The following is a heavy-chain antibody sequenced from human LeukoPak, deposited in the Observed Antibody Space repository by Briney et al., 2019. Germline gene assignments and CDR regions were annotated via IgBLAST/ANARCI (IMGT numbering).Heavy chain of an antibody. CDR1: GFTFSSYW. Sequence: GGSLRLSCAASGFTFSSYWMAWVRQAPGKGLEWVGNINQDGGAKFSVNSVKGRFTISRDNARNSLYLQMNNLRVEDTGIYYCATSHDSSGNNWGQGTLVTVSS. D-gene: IGHD3-22*01. J-gene: IGHJ4*02. V-gene: IGHV3-7*01. CDR3: ATSHDSSGNN. CDR2: INQDGGAK.